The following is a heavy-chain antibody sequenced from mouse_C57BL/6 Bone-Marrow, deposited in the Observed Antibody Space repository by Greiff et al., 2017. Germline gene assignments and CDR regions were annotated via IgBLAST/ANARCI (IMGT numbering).Heavy chain of an antibody. CDR2: IDPSDSYT. CDR1: GYTFTSYW. J-gene: IGHJ4*01. CDR3: ARKVARGYAMAY. Sequence: QVQLQQPGAELVMPGASVKLSCKASGYTFTSYWMHWVKQRPGQGLEWIGEIDPSDSYTNYNQKFKGKSTLTVDKSSSTAYMQLSSLTSEDSAVYDCARKVARGYAMAYWGQGTSVTVSA. V-gene: IGHV1-69*01. D-gene: IGHD1-1*01.